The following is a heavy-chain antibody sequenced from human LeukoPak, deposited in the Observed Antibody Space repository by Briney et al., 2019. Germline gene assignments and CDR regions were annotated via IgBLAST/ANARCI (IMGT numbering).Heavy chain of an antibody. CDR3: ARGMTTVTTWFDP. J-gene: IGHJ5*02. V-gene: IGHV4-38-2*01. Sequence: GSLRLSCAASGFTFSTYWMTWVRQAPGKGLEWIGSIYHSGNTYYNPSLKSRVTISVDTSKNQFSLKLNSVTAADTAVYYCARGMTTVTTWFDPWGQGTLVTVSS. D-gene: IGHD4-17*01. CDR2: IYHSGNT. CDR1: GFTFSTYW.